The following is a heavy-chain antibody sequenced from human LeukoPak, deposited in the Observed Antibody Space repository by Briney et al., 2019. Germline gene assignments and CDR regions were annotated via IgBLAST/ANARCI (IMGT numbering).Heavy chain of an antibody. Sequence: GGSLRLSCAASRFTFSSYGMHWVRQTPGKGPEWVAFIRHDGSYQQYADSVKGRFTVSRDNSTDTVYLQMNSLRTEDTAVYYCAKNRDSSDYPRDFDYWGQGTLVTVSS. V-gene: IGHV3-30*02. J-gene: IGHJ4*02. D-gene: IGHD6-19*01. CDR3: AKNRDSSDYPRDFDY. CDR2: IRHDGSYQ. CDR1: RFTFSSYG.